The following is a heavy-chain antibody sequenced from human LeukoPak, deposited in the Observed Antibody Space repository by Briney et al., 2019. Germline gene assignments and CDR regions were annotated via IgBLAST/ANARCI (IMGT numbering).Heavy chain of an antibody. CDR1: GFTFSSDA. CDR2: ISSSGSTI. Sequence: PGGSLRLSCAASGFTFSSDAMSWVRQAPGKGLEWVSYISSSGSTIYYADSVKGRVTISRDNAKNSLYLQMNSLRAEDTAVYYCAELGITMIGGVWGKGTTVTISS. D-gene: IGHD3-10*02. J-gene: IGHJ6*04. CDR3: AELGITMIGGV. V-gene: IGHV3-48*03.